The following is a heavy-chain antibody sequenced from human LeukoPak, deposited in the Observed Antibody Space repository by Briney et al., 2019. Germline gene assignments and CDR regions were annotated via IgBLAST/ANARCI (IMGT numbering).Heavy chain of an antibody. D-gene: IGHD3-9*01. Sequence: PGGSLRLPCTASGYTFSSYGMNWVRQAPGQGLEWMSCISANSSYIYYADSVKGRVTMSRDTAKNSLYLQMSSLRADDTAVYYCARFYILTGGYYYGMDVWGKGTTVTVSS. CDR1: GYTFSSYG. J-gene: IGHJ6*04. CDR3: ARFYILTGGYYYGMDV. V-gene: IGHV3-21*01. CDR2: ISANSSYI.